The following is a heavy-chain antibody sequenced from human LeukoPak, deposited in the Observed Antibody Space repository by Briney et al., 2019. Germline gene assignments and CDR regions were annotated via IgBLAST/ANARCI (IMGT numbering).Heavy chain of an antibody. J-gene: IGHJ6*02. CDR2: FDPEDGET. V-gene: IGHV1-24*01. Sequence: SVKVSCKVSGYTLTELSMHWVRQAPGKGLEWMGGFDPEDGETIYAQKFQGRVTMTEDTSTDTAYMELSSLRSEDTAVYYCATALSVGATTAGGMDVWGQGTTVTVSS. CDR1: GYTLTELS. D-gene: IGHD1-26*01. CDR3: ATALSVGATTAGGMDV.